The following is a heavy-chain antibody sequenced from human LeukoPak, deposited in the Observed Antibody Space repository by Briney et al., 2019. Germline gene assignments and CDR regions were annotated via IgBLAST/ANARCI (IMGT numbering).Heavy chain of an antibody. Sequence: SETLSLTCTVSGDSISSSSYHWGWIRQPPGKGLEWIGSIYYSGSTYYNPSLKSRVTISVDTSKNQFSLKLSSVTAADTAVYYCAISPTYYDILTGYYSWFQFDYWGQGTLVTVSS. CDR3: AISPTYYDILTGYYSWFQFDY. V-gene: IGHV4-39*01. J-gene: IGHJ4*02. CDR2: IYYSGST. D-gene: IGHD3-9*01. CDR1: GDSISSSSYH.